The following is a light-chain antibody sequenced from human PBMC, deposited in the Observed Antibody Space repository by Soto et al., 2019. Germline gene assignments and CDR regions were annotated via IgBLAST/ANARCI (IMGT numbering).Light chain of an antibody. CDR2: AAS. J-gene: IGKJ1*01. V-gene: IGKV1-39*01. CDR1: QSIRTY. CDR3: QQTLSVPRT. Sequence: DIQITHSPRFLSASVGDRVTITCRGSQSIRTYLTWYQQKPGKGPTVLIYAASTLQRGVPSRFSGSTTGTDFTLTITGLQPEDSATYYCQQTLSVPRTFGLGTKVDI.